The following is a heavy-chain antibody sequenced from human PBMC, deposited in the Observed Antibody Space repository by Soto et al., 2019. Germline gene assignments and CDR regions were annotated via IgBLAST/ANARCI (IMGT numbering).Heavy chain of an antibody. CDR2: IYYSGST. J-gene: IGHJ5*02. V-gene: IGHV4-31*03. Sequence: SETLSLTCTVSGGSISSGGYYWSWILHHPGKGLEWIGYIYYSGSTYYNPSLKSRITISIDTSKNQFSLKLSSVTAADTAVFDCARDSASSGFRCAPWGPGPRAIVS. CDR1: GGSISSGGYY. D-gene: IGHD3-22*01. CDR3: ARDSASSGFRCAP.